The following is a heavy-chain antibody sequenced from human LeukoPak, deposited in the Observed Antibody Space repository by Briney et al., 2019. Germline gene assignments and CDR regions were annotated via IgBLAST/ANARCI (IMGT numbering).Heavy chain of an antibody. J-gene: IGHJ6*02. Sequence: GGSLRLSCAASGFTFSSYGMHWVRQAPGKGLEWVAVISYDGSNKYYADSVKGRFTISRDNSKNTLYLQMNSLRAEDTAVYYCARDQERGYSGYDISLYGMDVWGQGTTVTVSS. D-gene: IGHD5-12*01. CDR2: ISYDGSNK. CDR1: GFTFSSYG. V-gene: IGHV3-30*03. CDR3: ARDQERGYSGYDISLYGMDV.